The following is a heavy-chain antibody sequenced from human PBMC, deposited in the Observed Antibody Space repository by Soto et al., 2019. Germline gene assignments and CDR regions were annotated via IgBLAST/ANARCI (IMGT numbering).Heavy chain of an antibody. CDR1: GGSFSGYY. CDR2: INHSGST. CDR3: ARGGSFYDFWSGPSNLFDP. Sequence: PSETLSLTCAVYGGSFSGYYWSWIRQPPGKGLEWIGEINHSGSTNYNPSLKSRVTISVDTSKNQFSLKLSPVTAADTAVYYCARGGSFYDFWSGPSNLFDPWGQGTLVTVSS. V-gene: IGHV4-34*01. J-gene: IGHJ5*02. D-gene: IGHD3-3*01.